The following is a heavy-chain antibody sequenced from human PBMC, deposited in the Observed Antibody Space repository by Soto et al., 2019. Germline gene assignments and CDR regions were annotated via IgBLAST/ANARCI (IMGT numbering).Heavy chain of an antibody. CDR3: AKDTGSSGWYVEGNAFDI. V-gene: IGHV3-23*01. D-gene: IGHD6-19*01. J-gene: IGHJ3*02. Sequence: GGSLRLSCAASGFTFSSYAMSWVRQAPGKGLEWVSAISGSGGSTYYADSVKGRFTISRDNSKNTLYLQMNSLRAEDTAVYYCAKDTGSSGWYVEGNAFDIWGQGTMVTVSS. CDR1: GFTFSSYA. CDR2: ISGSGGST.